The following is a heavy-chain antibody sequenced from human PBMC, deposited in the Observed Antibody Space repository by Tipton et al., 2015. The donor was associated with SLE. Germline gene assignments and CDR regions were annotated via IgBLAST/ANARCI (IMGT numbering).Heavy chain of an antibody. CDR1: GDSITSDY. CDR3: ARMRGGYNAHY. J-gene: IGHJ4*02. Sequence: TLSLTCTVSGDSITSDYWTWIRQPPRKGLEWIGYISYSGSTNYNPSLRSRVTISLDTSKNQFSLKVRSVTTADTAVYYCARMRGGYNAHYWGQGILVTVSS. V-gene: IGHV4-59*01. D-gene: IGHD5-24*01. CDR2: ISYSGST.